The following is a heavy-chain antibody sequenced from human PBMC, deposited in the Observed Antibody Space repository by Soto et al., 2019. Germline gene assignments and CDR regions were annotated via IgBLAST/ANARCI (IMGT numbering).Heavy chain of an antibody. V-gene: IGHV3-72*01. CDR1: GFTFSDYY. J-gene: IGHJ4*02. CDR3: ARDTGGSYDY. Sequence: EVQLVESGGGLVQPGGSLRLSCAASGFTFSDYYMDWVRQVPGKGLEWVGRTRNKANSYTTAYAASVRGRFSISRDDSKDSMYLQMYSLNTEDTAVYYCARDTGGSYDYWGQGALVTVSS. D-gene: IGHD3-16*01. CDR2: TRNKANSYTT.